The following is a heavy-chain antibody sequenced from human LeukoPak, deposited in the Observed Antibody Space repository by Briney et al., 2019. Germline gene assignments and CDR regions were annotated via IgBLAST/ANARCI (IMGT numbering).Heavy chain of an antibody. CDR1: GDSLNINA. V-gene: IGHV1-69*13. CDR3: ARDKARLDL. CDR2: LSPPLGTA. J-gene: IGHJ4*02. Sequence: ASVKVSCKASGDSLNINAITWVRQAPGQGLEWMGGLSPPLGTAHYAQRFRGRLSITADESTTTVHMELRSLTSEDTAVYYCARDKARLDLWGPGTLVTVSS. D-gene: IGHD3/OR15-3a*01.